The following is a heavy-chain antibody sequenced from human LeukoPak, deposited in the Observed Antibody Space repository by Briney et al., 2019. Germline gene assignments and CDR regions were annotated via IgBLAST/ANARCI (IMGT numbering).Heavy chain of an antibody. V-gene: IGHV4-39*07. D-gene: IGHD3-3*01. CDR3: ARESYDFWSGYLPDY. J-gene: IGHJ4*02. CDR1: GGSISSSSYY. Sequence: PSETLSLTCTVSGGSISSSSYYWGWIRQPPGKGLEWIGRIYYSGSTYYNPSLKSRVTISVDTSKNQFSLKLSSVTAADTAVYYCARESYDFWSGYLPDYWGQGTLVTVSS. CDR2: IYYSGST.